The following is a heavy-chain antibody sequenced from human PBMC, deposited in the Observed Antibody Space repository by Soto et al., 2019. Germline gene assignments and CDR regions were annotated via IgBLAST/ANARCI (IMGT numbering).Heavy chain of an antibody. CDR1: GFSLNTSRVG. J-gene: IGHJ6*03. D-gene: IGHD3-16*01. V-gene: IGHV2-5*02. CDR3: VHMLRLHYYYYYMDV. Sequence: QITLKESGPSLVKPTQTLTLTCTFSGFSLNTSRVGVGWVRQPPGKALEWLTVIYWDDNERFNPSLKTRLTITKDTSKNQVVRTMTDMDPVDTGTYYGVHMLRLHYYYYYMDVWGKGTTVTVSS. CDR2: IYWDDNE.